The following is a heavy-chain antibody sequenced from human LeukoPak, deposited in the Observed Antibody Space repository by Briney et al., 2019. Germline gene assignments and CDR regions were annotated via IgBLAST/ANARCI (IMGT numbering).Heavy chain of an antibody. CDR3: VRDPDALDY. CDR1: GFTFSSYS. J-gene: IGHJ4*02. CDR2: IRSSGDMI. V-gene: IGHV3-48*02. Sequence: GGSLTLSCATSGFTFSSYSMNWVRQAPGKGLEWVSYIRSSGDMIYYADSVKGRFTISRDNAKNSVYRQMNSLRDEDTAVDYCVRDPDALDYWDQGTQVTVSP.